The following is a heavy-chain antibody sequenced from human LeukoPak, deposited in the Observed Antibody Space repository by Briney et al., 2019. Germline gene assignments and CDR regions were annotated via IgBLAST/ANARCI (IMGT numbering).Heavy chain of an antibody. D-gene: IGHD3-10*01. CDR2: ISHGGIT. CDR3: ARGAGDYHDSGSYKY. CDR1: GGSLSGYF. Sequence: SETLSLTCVLYGGSLSGYFWSCIRHSPGKGREWIGEISHGGITNYNPSLKSRVTISIDTSKNQFTLNFSSVTAADMAVFYCARGAGDYHDSGSYKYWGQGTLVTVSS. V-gene: IGHV4-34*01. J-gene: IGHJ4*02.